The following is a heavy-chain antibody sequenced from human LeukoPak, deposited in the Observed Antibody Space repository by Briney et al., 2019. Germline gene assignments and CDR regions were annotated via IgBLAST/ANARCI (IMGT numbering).Heavy chain of an antibody. V-gene: IGHV4-4*07. Sequence: SETLSLTCTVSGGSISSYYWSWIRQPAGKGLEWIGRIYTSGSTNYNPSLKSRVTMSVDTSKNQFSLKLSSVTAADTAVYYCARDGTDFYYSSYFNWFDPWGQGTLVTVSS. CDR3: ARDGTDFYYSSYFNWFDP. CDR2: IYTSGST. CDR1: GGSISSYY. J-gene: IGHJ5*02. D-gene: IGHD6-6*01.